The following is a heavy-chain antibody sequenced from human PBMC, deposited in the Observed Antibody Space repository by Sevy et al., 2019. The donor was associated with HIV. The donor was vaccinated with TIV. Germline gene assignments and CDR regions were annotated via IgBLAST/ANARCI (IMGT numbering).Heavy chain of an antibody. V-gene: IGHV4-59*01. CDR1: GGSIRNYF. Sequence: SETLSLTCTVSGGSIRNYFWSWIRQPPGKGLEWIGYIYYSGSTNYNPSLKTRLTISLDTSKNQFSLNLSSGTAADTAVYYCARESIGAVGDFDYWGQGTLVTVSS. CDR3: ARESIGAVGDFDY. D-gene: IGHD6-13*01. J-gene: IGHJ4*02. CDR2: IYYSGST.